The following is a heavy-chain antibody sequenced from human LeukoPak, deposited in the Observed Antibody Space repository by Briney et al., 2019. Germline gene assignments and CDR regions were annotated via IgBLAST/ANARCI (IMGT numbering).Heavy chain of an antibody. D-gene: IGHD2-2*02. CDR2: ISSSSSTI. CDR3: ARLDCSSTSCYNSDY. J-gene: IGHJ4*02. V-gene: IGHV3-48*04. Sequence: GGSLRLSCAASGFTFSSYSMNWVRQAPGKGLEWVSYISSSSSTIYYADSVKGRFTISRDNAKNSLYLQMNSLRAEDTAVYYCARLDCSSTSCYNSDYWGQGTLVTVSS. CDR1: GFTFSSYS.